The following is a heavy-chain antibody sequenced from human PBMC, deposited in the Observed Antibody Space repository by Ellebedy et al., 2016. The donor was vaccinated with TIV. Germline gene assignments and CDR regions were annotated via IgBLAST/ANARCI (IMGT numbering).Heavy chain of an antibody. D-gene: IGHD1-1*01. Sequence: GESLKISXAASGFTFSDHYMDWVRQAPGKGLEWVGRTRNKANSYTTEYAASVKGRFTISRDDSKNSLYLQMNSLTAEDTAVYYCARDQATYSWGQGTLVTVSS. CDR3: ARDQATYS. CDR2: TRNKANSYTT. CDR1: GFTFSDHY. V-gene: IGHV3-72*01. J-gene: IGHJ4*02.